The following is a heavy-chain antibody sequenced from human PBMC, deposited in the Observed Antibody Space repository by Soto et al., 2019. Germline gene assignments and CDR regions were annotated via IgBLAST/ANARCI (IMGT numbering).Heavy chain of an antibody. CDR2: IIPILGIA. J-gene: IGHJ4*02. CDR1: GGTFSSYT. D-gene: IGHD3-3*02. V-gene: IGHV1-69*02. Sequence: QVQLVQSGAEVKKPGSSVKVSCKASGGTFSSYTISWVRQAPGQGLEWMGRIIPILGIANYAQKFQGRVTITPDKATSTAYMELSSLRSADTAVYYCPRLAGGDYFDYWGQGTLVTVSS. CDR3: PRLAGGDYFDY.